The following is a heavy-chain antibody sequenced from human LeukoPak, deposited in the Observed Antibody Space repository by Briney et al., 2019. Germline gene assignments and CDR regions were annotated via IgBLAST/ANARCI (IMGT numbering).Heavy chain of an antibody. CDR1: GFTVSSNY. V-gene: IGHV3-53*05. Sequence: GGSPRLSCAASGFTVSSNYISWVRQAPGKGLEWVSVIYSGGSTYYADSVKGRFTISRDNSKNTLYLQMNSLRAEDTAVYYCAKVTPGGDFHAFDIWGQGTMVTVSS. CDR2: IYSGGST. J-gene: IGHJ3*02. CDR3: AKVTPGGDFHAFDI. D-gene: IGHD4-17*01.